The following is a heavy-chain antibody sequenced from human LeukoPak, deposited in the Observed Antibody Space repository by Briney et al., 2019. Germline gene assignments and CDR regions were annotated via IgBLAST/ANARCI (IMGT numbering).Heavy chain of an antibody. CDR3: AREHEPYYYDGSGHFDY. V-gene: IGHV1-46*01. CDR1: GYTFTSYY. CDR2: INPSGGST. Sequence: ASVKVSCKASGYTFTSYYMHWVRQAPGQGLEWMGIINPSGGSTSYAQKFQGRVTMTRDTSTSTVYMELSSLRSEDTAVYYCAREHEPYYYDGSGHFDYWGQGTLVTVSS. D-gene: IGHD3-22*01. J-gene: IGHJ4*02.